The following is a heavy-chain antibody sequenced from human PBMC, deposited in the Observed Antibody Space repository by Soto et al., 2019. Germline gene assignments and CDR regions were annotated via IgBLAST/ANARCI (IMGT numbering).Heavy chain of an antibody. CDR1: GFPFDNYA. CDR3: AKLALAYLDGSGFDY. J-gene: IGHJ4*02. Sequence: GGSLRLSCAASGFPFDNYAMSWVRQSPGKGLEWVSAIGRGGGSATTYYADSVKGRFTISRDNSKNTLYLQMNSLRAEDTEVYYCAKLALAYLDGSGFDYWGQGTLVTVSS. D-gene: IGHD3-9*01. V-gene: IGHV3-23*01. CDR2: IGRGGGSATT.